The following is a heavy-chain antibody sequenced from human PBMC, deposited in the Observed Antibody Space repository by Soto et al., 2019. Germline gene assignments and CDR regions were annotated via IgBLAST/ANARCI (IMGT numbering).Heavy chain of an antibody. CDR3: ASPYRAGITGTKGYYYGMDV. Sequence: PSVKVSCKASGYTFTSYAMHWVRQAPGQRLEWMGWINAGNGNTKYSQKFQGRVTITRDTSASTAYMELSSLRSEDTAVYYCASPYRAGITGTKGYYYGMDVWGQGTTVTVSS. CDR2: INAGNGNT. V-gene: IGHV1-3*01. D-gene: IGHD1-7*01. CDR1: GYTFTSYA. J-gene: IGHJ6*02.